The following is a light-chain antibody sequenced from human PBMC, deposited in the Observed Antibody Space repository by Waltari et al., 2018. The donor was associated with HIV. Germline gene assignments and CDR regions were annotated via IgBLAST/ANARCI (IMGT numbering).Light chain of an antibody. CDR3: SSYTSSSTLAV. V-gene: IGLV2-14*01. Sequence: GSPGQSITISCTGTSSDVGGYNYVSWYQHHPGKAPKLLIYEVSNRPSGVSNRFSGSKSGNTDSLIISGLQAEDEADYYCSSYTSSSTLAVFGGGTKLTVL. J-gene: IGLJ2*01. CDR1: SSDVGGYNY. CDR2: EVS.